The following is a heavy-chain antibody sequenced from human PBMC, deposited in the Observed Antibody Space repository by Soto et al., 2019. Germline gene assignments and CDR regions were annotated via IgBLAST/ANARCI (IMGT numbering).Heavy chain of an antibody. Sequence: SETLSLTCSVSGGSISKFYWSWIRKTAGKGLEWMGRVYATGTTDYNPSLRSRVAMSVDISKKTFSLRLTSVTAADTGVYYRVRDGSKTLRDWFDPWGQGKLVTVSS. J-gene: IGHJ5*02. CDR3: VRDGSKTLRDWFDP. D-gene: IGHD4-17*01. V-gene: IGHV4-4*07. CDR1: GGSISKFY. CDR2: VYATGTT.